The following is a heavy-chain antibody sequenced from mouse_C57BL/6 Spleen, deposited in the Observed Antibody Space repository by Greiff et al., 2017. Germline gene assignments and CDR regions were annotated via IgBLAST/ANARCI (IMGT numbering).Heavy chain of an antibody. D-gene: IGHD1-1*01. CDR2: ISSGGDYI. J-gene: IGHJ1*03. Sequence: EVQLVESGEGLVKPGGSLKLSCAASGFTFSSYAMSWVRQTPEKRLEWVAYISSGGDYIYYADTVKGRFTISRDNARNTLYLQMSSLKSEYTAMYYCTRGRNFYGSSYEGLYFDVWGTGTTVTVSS. CDR3: TRGRNFYGSSYEGLYFDV. V-gene: IGHV5-9-1*02. CDR1: GFTFSSYA.